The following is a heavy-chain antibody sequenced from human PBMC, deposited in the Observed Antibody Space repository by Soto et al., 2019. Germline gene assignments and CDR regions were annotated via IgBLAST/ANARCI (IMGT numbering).Heavy chain of an antibody. CDR2: IYYSGST. D-gene: IGHD6-13*01. Sequence: SETLSLTCTVSGGSISSGGYYWSWIRQHPGKGLEWIGYIYYSGSTYYNPSLKSRVTISVDTSKNQFSLKLSPVTAADTAVYYCAGDGSWSSGMDVWDQGTTVTVSS. CDR3: AGDGSWSSGMDV. V-gene: IGHV4-31*03. J-gene: IGHJ6*02. CDR1: GGSISSGGYY.